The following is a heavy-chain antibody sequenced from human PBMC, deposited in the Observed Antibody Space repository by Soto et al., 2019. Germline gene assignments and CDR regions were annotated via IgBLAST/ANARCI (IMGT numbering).Heavy chain of an antibody. J-gene: IGHJ6*02. CDR3: ARYRTDPFLYYGMDV. D-gene: IGHD1-1*01. CDR2: IYYSGST. CDR1: GGSISSGDYY. V-gene: IGHV4-30-4*01. Sequence: QVQLQESGPGLVKPSQTLSLTCTVSGGSISSGDYYWSWIRQPPGKGLEWIGYIYYSGSTYYNPSLKSRVTISVDTSQNQFSLKLSSVTAADTAVYYCARYRTDPFLYYGMDVWGQGTTVTVSS.